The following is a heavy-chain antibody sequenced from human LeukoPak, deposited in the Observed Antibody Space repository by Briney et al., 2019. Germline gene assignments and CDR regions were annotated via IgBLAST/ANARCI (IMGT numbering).Heavy chain of an antibody. CDR3: ARPGYSGYEGVVDY. Sequence: SETLSLTCTVSGGSIGSYYWSWIRQPAGKGLEWIGRIYTSGGTVYNPSLKSRVTMSVDTSKNQFSLKLSSVTAADTAVYYCARPGYSGYEGVVDYWGQGTLVTVSS. CDR1: GGSIGSYY. D-gene: IGHD5-12*01. V-gene: IGHV4-4*07. J-gene: IGHJ4*02. CDR2: IYTSGGT.